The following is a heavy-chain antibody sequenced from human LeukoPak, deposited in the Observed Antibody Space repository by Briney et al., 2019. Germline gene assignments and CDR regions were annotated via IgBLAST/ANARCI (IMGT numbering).Heavy chain of an antibody. CDR3: ARNRCSSTSCLMGAFDI. J-gene: IGHJ3*02. D-gene: IGHD2-2*01. CDR2: ISSSSSYI. CDR1: GFTFSSYS. V-gene: IGHV3-21*01. Sequence: GGSLRLSCAASGFTFSSYSMNWVRQAPGKGLEWVSSISSSSSYIYYAVSVKGRFTISRDNAKNSLYLQMNSLRAEDTAVYYCARNRCSSTSCLMGAFDIWGQGTMVTVSS.